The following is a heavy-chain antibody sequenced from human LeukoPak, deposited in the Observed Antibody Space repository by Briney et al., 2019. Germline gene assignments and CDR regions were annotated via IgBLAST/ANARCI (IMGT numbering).Heavy chain of an antibody. CDR2: IYPGDSDS. CDR1: GYRLTTYW. J-gene: IGHJ4*02. D-gene: IGHD3-3*01. CDR3: VRLHITVSPRAFDY. Sequence: KSGESLKISWKGSGYRLTTYWLGRVPQMPGKGLEWMGIIYPGDSDSSYSPSFQAQVTISADNSISTAYLQWSSLKASDTAMYYCVRLHITVSPRAFDYWGQGTLVTVSS. V-gene: IGHV5-51*01.